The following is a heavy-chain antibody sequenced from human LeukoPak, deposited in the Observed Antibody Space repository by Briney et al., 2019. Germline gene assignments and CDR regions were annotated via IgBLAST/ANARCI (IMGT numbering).Heavy chain of an antibody. CDR1: GYTFTSYA. Sequence: ASVKVSCKASGYTFTSYAMHWVRQAPGQRLEWMGWINAGNGNTKYSQKLQGRVTMTTDTSTSTAYMELRSLRSDDTAVYYCARDRPNYDILTGYAQNAFDIWGQGTMVTVSS. CDR2: INAGNGNT. J-gene: IGHJ3*02. D-gene: IGHD3-9*01. V-gene: IGHV1-3*01. CDR3: ARDRPNYDILTGYAQNAFDI.